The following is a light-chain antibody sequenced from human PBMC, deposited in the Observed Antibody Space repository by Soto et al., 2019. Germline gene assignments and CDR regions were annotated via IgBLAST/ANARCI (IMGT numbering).Light chain of an antibody. CDR1: SSDVGGYNY. V-gene: IGLV2-14*01. CDR2: DVS. J-gene: IGLJ2*01. Sequence: QSVLTQPASVSGSPGQSITISCTGTSSDVGGYNYVSWYQQHPGKAPKLMIYDVSNRPSGVSNRFSGSKSGNTASLTISGLQAEDEAGYYRSSYTSSSTRVFGGGTKLTVL. CDR3: SSYTSSSTRV.